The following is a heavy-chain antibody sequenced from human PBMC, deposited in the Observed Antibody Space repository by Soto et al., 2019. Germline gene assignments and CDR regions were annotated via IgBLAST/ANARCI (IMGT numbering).Heavy chain of an antibody. Sequence: ASVTVSCKTSGYTFTDYYTHWVRQAPGQGLEWMGWMNPKSGGACFAQKFQGRVTLTRDTSIGTAYIEVNSLTSDDTAVYFCTRENIENSDGLYDAFDIWGQGTTVTVSS. V-gene: IGHV1-2*02. J-gene: IGHJ3*02. CDR3: TRENIENSDGLYDAFDI. CDR1: GYTFTDYY. D-gene: IGHD5-18*01. CDR2: MNPKSGGA.